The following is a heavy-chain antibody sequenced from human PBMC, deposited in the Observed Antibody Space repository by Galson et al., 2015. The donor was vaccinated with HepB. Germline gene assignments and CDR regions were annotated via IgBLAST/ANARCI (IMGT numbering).Heavy chain of an antibody. CDR2: IILIFGTA. V-gene: IGHV1-69*06. CDR3: ARGGVVPAVTYGMDV. CDR1: GGTFSSYA. Sequence: SVKVSCKASGGTFSSYAISWVRQAPGQGLEWMGGIILIFGTANYAQKFQGRVTITADKSTSTAYMELSSLRSEDTAVYYCARGGVVPAVTYGMDVWGQGTTVTVSS. D-gene: IGHD2-2*01. J-gene: IGHJ6*02.